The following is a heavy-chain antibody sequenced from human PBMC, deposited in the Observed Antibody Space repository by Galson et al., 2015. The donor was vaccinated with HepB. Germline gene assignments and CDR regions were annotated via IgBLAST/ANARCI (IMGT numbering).Heavy chain of an antibody. Sequence: SLRLSCAVSGIDITSNYMTWVRQAPGKGPEWVSVIYNDGRTDYADPVKGRFTVSTDSSKNTVFFQMNSLRVDDTAVYYCERVGTYNAPARRAFDIWGQGTMVTISS. CDR3: ERVGTYNAPARRAFDI. V-gene: IGHV3-53*01. CDR2: IYNDGRT. CDR1: GIDITSNY. D-gene: IGHD5-24*01. J-gene: IGHJ3*02.